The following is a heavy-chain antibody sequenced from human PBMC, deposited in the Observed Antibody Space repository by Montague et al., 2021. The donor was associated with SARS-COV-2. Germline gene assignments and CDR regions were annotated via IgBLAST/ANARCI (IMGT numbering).Heavy chain of an antibody. V-gene: IGHV4-34*01. J-gene: IGHJ5*02. D-gene: IGHD3-10*01. CDR2: IYNGGGTNHTGST. CDR1: GASFSPYY. CDR3: ARRGQFRRDFAH. Sequence: SETLSLTCAVYGASFSPYYWTWIRQSPGRGLEWIGEIYNGGGTNHTGSTNYNPSLKSRVTISADTSKNQFSLKLTSVTAGDTAVYYCARRGQFRRDFAHWGKGTLVTVSS.